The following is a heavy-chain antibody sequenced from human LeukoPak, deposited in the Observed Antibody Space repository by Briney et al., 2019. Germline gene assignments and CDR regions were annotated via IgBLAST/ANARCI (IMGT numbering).Heavy chain of an antibody. CDR2: ISFDGSNE. V-gene: IGHV3-30*03. CDR1: GFTFSSYG. D-gene: IGHD3-16*02. CDR3: EHDYVWGSYRYYYYYGIDV. J-gene: IGHJ6*02. Sequence: GGSLRLSCAASGFTFSSYGMHWVRQSPGRGLEWLSFISFDGSNEFYADSLKGRFTISRDNSKDTLYLQMDSLRAEDTALYWEEHDYVWGSYRYYYYYGIDVWGQGTTVTVSS.